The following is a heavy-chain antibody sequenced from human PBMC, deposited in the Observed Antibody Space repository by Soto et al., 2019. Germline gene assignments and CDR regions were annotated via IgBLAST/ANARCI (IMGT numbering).Heavy chain of an antibody. V-gene: IGHV4-31*03. Sequence: PSETLSRTCTVSGGSISSGGSYWSWIRQSPGKGLEWIGYIYYSGTTYYNPSLKSRVSISLDTSKNQFSLKLSSVTAADTAIYYCAIGYCFTSSCSYLDLWGRGTLVPVSS. CDR2: IYYSGTT. D-gene: IGHD2-2*01. CDR3: AIGYCFTSSCSYLDL. J-gene: IGHJ2*01. CDR1: GGSISSGGSY.